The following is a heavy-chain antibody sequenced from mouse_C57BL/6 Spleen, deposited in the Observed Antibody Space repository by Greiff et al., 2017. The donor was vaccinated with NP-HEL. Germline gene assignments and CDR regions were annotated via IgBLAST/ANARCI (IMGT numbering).Heavy chain of an antibody. Sequence: QVQLQQPGAELVRPGSSVKLSCKASGYTFTSYWMHWVKQRPIQGLEWIGNLDPSDSETHYTQTFKDKATLTVAKSSSTAYMQLRSLTSADYAVYYCARGGDGYYGYFDVCGTGTTVTVSA. CDR1: GYTFTSYW. J-gene: IGHJ1*03. CDR3: ARGGDGYYGYFDV. V-gene: IGHV1-52*01. CDR2: LDPSDSET. D-gene: IGHD2-3*01.